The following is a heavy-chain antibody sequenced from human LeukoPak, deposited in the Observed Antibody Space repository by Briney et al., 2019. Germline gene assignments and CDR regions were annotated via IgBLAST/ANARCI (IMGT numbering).Heavy chain of an antibody. CDR3: ANTIVRGVASMDV. V-gene: IGHV3-23*01. J-gene: IGHJ6*02. CDR1: GFTFSSYA. D-gene: IGHD3-10*01. Sequence: GGSLRLSCAASGFTFSSYAMSWVRQAPGTGLEWVSAISGSGGSTYYADAVKGRFIIPRHNPRNTLYLQMHSLGAEYTAVYYCANTIVRGVASMDVWGQGTKVTVSS. CDR2: ISGSGGST.